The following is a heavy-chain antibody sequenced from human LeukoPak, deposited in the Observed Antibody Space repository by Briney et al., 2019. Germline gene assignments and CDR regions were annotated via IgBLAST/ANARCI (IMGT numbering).Heavy chain of an antibody. J-gene: IGHJ1*01. CDR2: ISESGGTT. CDR3: AKDPSASWYWYFQH. CDR1: GFTFSTYA. Sequence: GGSLTLSCAASGFTFSTYAMSWVRQAPGKGLEWVSGISESGGTTYYADSVKGRFTISRDNFKSTLYLQMNSLRAEDTAVYYCAKDPSASWYWYFQHWGQGTLVTVSS. D-gene: IGHD2-8*02. V-gene: IGHV3-23*01.